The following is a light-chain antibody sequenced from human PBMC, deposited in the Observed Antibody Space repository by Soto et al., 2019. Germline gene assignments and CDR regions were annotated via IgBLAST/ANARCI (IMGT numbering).Light chain of an antibody. Sequence: EIVLTQSPGTLSLSPGERATLSCRASQSVSSSYLAWYQQKPGQAPRLLIYGASSRATGIPDRFSGSGSGTDFTLTISRLAPEDFAVYSCQQYDSSPLTFGQGTKLEIK. V-gene: IGKV3-20*01. J-gene: IGKJ2*01. CDR2: GAS. CDR1: QSVSSSY. CDR3: QQYDSSPLT.